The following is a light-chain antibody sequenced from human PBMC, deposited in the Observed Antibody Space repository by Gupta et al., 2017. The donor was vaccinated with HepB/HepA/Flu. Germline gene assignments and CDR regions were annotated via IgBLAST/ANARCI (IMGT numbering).Light chain of an antibody. CDR1: TSNIGKNY. CDR3: GTWDNSLASFL. J-gene: IGLJ2*01. V-gene: IGLV1-51*01. CDR2: DNY. Sequence: QSMLTQPPSVPPTPGQKVTISCSGSTSNIGKNYVSWYQQLPGTAPKLLIYDNYKRPSGIPDRFSGSKSGTSVTLAITGLQTGDEADYYCGTWDNSLASFLFGGGTKVTVL.